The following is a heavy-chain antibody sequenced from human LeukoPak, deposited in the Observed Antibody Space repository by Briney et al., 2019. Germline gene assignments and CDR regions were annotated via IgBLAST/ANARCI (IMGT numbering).Heavy chain of an antibody. J-gene: IGHJ3*02. D-gene: IGHD3-22*01. CDR1: GGSISSSSYY. V-gene: IGHV4-61*05. CDR2: IYYSGST. CDR3: VSSGYTLDAFDI. Sequence: PSETLSLTCTVSGGSISSSSYYWGWIRQPPGKGLEWIGYIYYSGSTNYNPSLKSRVTISVDTSKNQFSLKLSSVTAADTAVYYCVSSGYTLDAFDIWGQGTMVTVSS.